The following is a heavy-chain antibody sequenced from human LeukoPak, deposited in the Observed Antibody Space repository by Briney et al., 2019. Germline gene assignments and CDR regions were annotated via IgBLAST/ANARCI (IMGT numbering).Heavy chain of an antibody. D-gene: IGHD2-2*01. J-gene: IGHJ4*02. CDR2: ISGSGGST. Sequence: GGSLRLSCAASGFTFTSYAMSWVRQAPGKGLEWVSAISGSGGSTYYADSVKGRFTISRDNSKNTLYLQMNSLRAEDTAVYYCAKIKDIVVVPAPYDYWGQGTLVTVSS. CDR1: GFTFTSYA. V-gene: IGHV3-23*01. CDR3: AKIKDIVVVPAPYDY.